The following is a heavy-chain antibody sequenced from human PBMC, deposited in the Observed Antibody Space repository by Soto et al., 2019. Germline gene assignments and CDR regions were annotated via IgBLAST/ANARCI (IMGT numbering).Heavy chain of an antibody. V-gene: IGHV4-31*03. J-gene: IGHJ6*02. CDR2: IYYSGST. CDR3: ARGQGYCSSTSCYHYYYYGMDV. D-gene: IGHD2-2*01. CDR1: GGSISSGGYY. Sequence: SETLSLTCTVSGGSISSGGYYWSWIRQHPGKGLEWIGYIYYSGSTYYNPSLKSRVTISVDTSKNQFSLKLSSVTAADTAVYYCARGQGYCSSTSCYHYYYYGMDVWGQGTTVTVSS.